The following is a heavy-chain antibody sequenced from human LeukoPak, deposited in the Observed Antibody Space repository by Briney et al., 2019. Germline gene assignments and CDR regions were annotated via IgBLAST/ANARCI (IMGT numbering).Heavy chain of an antibody. CDR1: GYTFTSYG. V-gene: IGHV1-18*01. Sequence: ASVKVSCKASGYTFTSYGISWVRQAPGQGLEWMGWISAYNGNTNYAQKFQGRVTMTRDTSISTAYMELSRLRSDDTAVYYCARAPYCSSTSCSDYWGQGTLVTVSS. J-gene: IGHJ4*02. CDR2: ISAYNGNT. D-gene: IGHD2-2*01. CDR3: ARAPYCSSTSCSDY.